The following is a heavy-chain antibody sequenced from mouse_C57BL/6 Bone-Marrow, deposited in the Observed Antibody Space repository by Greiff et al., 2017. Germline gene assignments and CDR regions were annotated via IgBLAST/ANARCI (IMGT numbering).Heavy chain of an antibody. J-gene: IGHJ2*01. D-gene: IGHD1-1*01. Sequence: DVQLQESGGDLVKPGGSLKLSCAASGFTFSSYGMSWVRQTPDKRLEWVATISSGGSYTYYPDSVKGRFTISRDNAKNTLYLQMSSLKSEDTAMYYCARQGITTVVAPYYFDYWGQGTTLTVSS. CDR3: ARQGITTVVAPYYFDY. CDR1: GFTFSSYG. CDR2: ISSGGSYT. V-gene: IGHV5-6*01.